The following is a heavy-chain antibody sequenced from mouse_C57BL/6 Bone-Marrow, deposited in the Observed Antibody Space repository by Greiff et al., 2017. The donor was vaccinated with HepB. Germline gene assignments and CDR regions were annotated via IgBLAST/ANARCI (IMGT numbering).Heavy chain of an antibody. D-gene: IGHD1-1*01. Sequence: EVKLMESGPGLVKPSQSLSLTCSVTGYSITSGYYWNWIRQFPGNKLEWMGYISYDGSNNYNPSLKNRISITRDTSKNQFFLKLNSVTTEDTATYYCARANYGSSYGAMDYWGQGTSVTVSS. V-gene: IGHV3-6*01. CDR1: GYSITSGYY. CDR3: ARANYGSSYGAMDY. CDR2: ISYDGSN. J-gene: IGHJ4*01.